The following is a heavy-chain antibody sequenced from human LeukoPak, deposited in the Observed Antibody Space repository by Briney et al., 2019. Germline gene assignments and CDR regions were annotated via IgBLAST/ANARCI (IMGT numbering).Heavy chain of an antibody. CDR1: GYTFTSYA. CDR2: INAGNGNT. D-gene: IGHD6-13*01. V-gene: IGHV1-3*01. J-gene: IGHJ4*02. Sequence: GAPVKVSCKASGYTFTSYAMHWVRQAPGQRLEWMGWINAGNGNTKYSQKFQGRVTITRDTSASTAYMELSSLRSEDTAVYYCARESPAADPYFDYWGQGTLVTVSS. CDR3: ARESPAADPYFDY.